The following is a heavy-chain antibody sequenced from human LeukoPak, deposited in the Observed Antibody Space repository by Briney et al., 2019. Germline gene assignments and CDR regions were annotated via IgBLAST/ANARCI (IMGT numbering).Heavy chain of an antibody. CDR2: ISGGSGST. J-gene: IGHJ4*02. D-gene: IGHD6-19*01. Sequence: GGSLRLSCAASGFTFSSYDMSWGRQAPGKGLEWVSGISGGSGSTYYAESVKGRFTISRDNSENTLFLQVNSLRAEDTAVYYCAKATDSSGWYFDYWGQGTLVTVSS. CDR1: GFTFSSYD. CDR3: AKATDSSGWYFDY. V-gene: IGHV3-23*01.